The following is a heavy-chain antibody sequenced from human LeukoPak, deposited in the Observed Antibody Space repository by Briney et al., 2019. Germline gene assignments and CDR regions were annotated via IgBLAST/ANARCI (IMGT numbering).Heavy chain of an antibody. CDR1: GYTFTVYY. CDR2: INPNSGGT. J-gene: IGHJ4*02. Sequence: ASVKVSCTASGYTFTVYYMHWVRQASGQGLEWMGWINPNSGGTNYAQKFQGRVTMTRDTSISTAYMELSRLRSEDTAVYYCARGAGIAYCGGDCYFFPNFFIDYWGQGTLVTVSS. CDR3: ARGAGIAYCGGDCYFFPNFFIDY. D-gene: IGHD2-21*02. V-gene: IGHV1-2*02.